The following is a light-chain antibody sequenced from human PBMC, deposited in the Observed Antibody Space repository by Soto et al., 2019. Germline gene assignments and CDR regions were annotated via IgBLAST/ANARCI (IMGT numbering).Light chain of an antibody. CDR2: GTG. Sequence: EIVLTQSPGTLSLSPGQRATLSCRASQSVSRSYLAWYQHKRGQAPRLLMFGTGSRATGIPDRFSGTGSGTDFTLIINRLEPEDLAVYYCQQYSSTPHTFGQGTKLEIK. J-gene: IGKJ2*01. CDR1: QSVSRSY. V-gene: IGKV3-20*01. CDR3: QQYSSTPHT.